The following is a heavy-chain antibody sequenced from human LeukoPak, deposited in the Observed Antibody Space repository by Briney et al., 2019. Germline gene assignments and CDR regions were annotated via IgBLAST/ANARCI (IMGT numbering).Heavy chain of an antibody. CDR1: GFTFTNYG. CDR2: IWYNGKNK. CDR3: VRDPSNSGWAFDY. Sequence: PGGSLRLSCAASGFTFTNYGMHWVRQAPGKGLEWVAMIWYNGKNKHYADSVKGRFTISRDNSKNTLDLQMNSLRADDTAVYYCVRDPSNSGWAFDYWGQGTLVTVSS. J-gene: IGHJ4*02. D-gene: IGHD6-19*01. V-gene: IGHV3-33*01.